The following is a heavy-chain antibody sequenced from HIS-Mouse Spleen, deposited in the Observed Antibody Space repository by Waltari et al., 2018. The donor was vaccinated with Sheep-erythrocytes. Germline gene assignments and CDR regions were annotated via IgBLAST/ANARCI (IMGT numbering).Heavy chain of an antibody. V-gene: IGHV3-30*18. Sequence: QVQLVESGGGVVQPGRSLRLSCAASGFTFSIYGMHWVRQAPGKGLEWVAVISYDGSNKYYADSVKGRFTISRDNSKNTLYLQMNSLRAEDTAVYYCAKGGFGGNSNDAFDIWGQGTMVTVSS. CDR3: AKGGFGGNSNDAFDI. J-gene: IGHJ3*02. CDR1: GFTFSIYG. D-gene: IGHD3-16*01. CDR2: ISYDGSNK.